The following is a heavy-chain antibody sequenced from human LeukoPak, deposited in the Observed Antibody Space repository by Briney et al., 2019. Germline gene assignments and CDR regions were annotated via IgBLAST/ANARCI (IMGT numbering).Heavy chain of an antibody. J-gene: IGHJ4*02. V-gene: IGHV4-38-2*02. CDR3: ARVVGAAAGTVGY. Sequence: SETLSLTCTVSGYSISSGYYWSWIRQPPGKGLEWIGSIYHSGSTYYNPSLKSRVTISVDASKNQFSLKLSSVTAADTAVYYCARVVGAAAGTVGYWGQGTLVTVSS. D-gene: IGHD6-13*01. CDR1: GYSISSGYY. CDR2: IYHSGST.